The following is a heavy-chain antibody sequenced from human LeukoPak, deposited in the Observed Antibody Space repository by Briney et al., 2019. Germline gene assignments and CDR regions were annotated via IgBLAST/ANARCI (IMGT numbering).Heavy chain of an antibody. CDR1: GGSISSYY. D-gene: IGHD4-17*01. Sequence: SETLSLTCTASGGSISSYYWSWIRQPPGKGLQWMGYLDYSGRTNYSPSLRSRVNISVDTSKNQFSLKLSSVIAADTAVYYCARVVSQYGDYAWIVNWFDPWGQGTLVTVSS. V-gene: IGHV4-59*08. CDR2: LDYSGRT. J-gene: IGHJ5*02. CDR3: ARVVSQYGDYAWIVNWFDP.